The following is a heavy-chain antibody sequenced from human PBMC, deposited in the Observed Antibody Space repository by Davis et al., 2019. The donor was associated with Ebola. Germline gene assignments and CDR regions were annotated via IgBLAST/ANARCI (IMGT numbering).Heavy chain of an antibody. CDR1: GFTFSDFA. J-gene: IGHJ4*02. D-gene: IGHD6-13*01. CDR3: AAHSKLSH. V-gene: IGHV3-30*02. Sequence: GESLKISCAASGFTFSDFAMHWVRQAPGKGLEWVAVIWFDGSNEYYADSVKGRFTISRDNSKNTLYLQMNSLRAEDTAVYYCAAHSKLSHWGQGTLVTVSS. CDR2: IWFDGSNE.